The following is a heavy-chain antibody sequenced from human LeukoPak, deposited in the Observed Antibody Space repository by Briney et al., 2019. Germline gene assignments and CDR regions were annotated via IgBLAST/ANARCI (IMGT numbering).Heavy chain of an antibody. CDR1: GGSISTSSYY. J-gene: IGHJ4*02. CDR3: ARGGRVVAAKNDY. CDR2: IYYSGST. V-gene: IGHV4-39*07. D-gene: IGHD2-15*01. Sequence: SETLSLTCTVSGGSISTSSYYWGWIRQPPGKGLECIGNIYYSGSTYYNPSLKSRVTISVDTSKNQFSLKLSSVTAADTAVYYCARGGRVVAAKNDYWGQGTLVTVSS.